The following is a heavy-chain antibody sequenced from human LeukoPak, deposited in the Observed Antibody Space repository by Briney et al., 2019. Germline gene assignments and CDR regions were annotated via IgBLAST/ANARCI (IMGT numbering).Heavy chain of an antibody. V-gene: IGHV3-30*18. D-gene: IGHD6-13*01. CDR2: ISYDGSNK. CDR1: GFTFSSYG. CDR3: AKGEGIAAAGYFDY. Sequence: GGSLRLSCAASGFTFSSYGMHWVRQAPGKGLEWVAVISYDGSNKYYADSVKGRFTISRDNSKNTLYLRMNSLRAEDTAVYYCAKGEGIAAAGYFDYWGQGTLVTVSS. J-gene: IGHJ4*02.